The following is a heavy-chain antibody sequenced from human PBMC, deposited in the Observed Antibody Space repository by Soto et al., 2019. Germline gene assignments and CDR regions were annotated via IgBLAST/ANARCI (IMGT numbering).Heavy chain of an antibody. CDR3: ARTLSEYYYYYYGMDV. D-gene: IGHD3-16*01. CDR1: GGSISSYY. V-gene: IGHV4-59*01. Sequence: SETLSLTCTVSGGSISSYYWSWIRQPPGKGLEWIGYIYYSGSTNYNPSLKSRVTISVDTSKNQFSLKLSSVTAADTAVYYCARTLSEYYYYYYGMDVWGQGTTVTASS. CDR2: IYYSGST. J-gene: IGHJ6*02.